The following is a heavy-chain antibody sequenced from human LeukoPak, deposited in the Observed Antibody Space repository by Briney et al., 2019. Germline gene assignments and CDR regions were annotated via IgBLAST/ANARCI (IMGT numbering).Heavy chain of an antibody. D-gene: IGHD2-15*01. Sequence: GGSLRLSCAASGFTFSSYSMNWVRQAPGKGLGWVSSISSSSSYIYYADSVKGRFTISRDNAKNSLYLQMNSLRAEDTAVYYCARDGAWYCSGGSCYEERNYYYGMDVWGQGTTVTVSS. V-gene: IGHV3-21*01. J-gene: IGHJ6*02. CDR2: ISSSSSYI. CDR3: ARDGAWYCSGGSCYEERNYYYGMDV. CDR1: GFTFSSYS.